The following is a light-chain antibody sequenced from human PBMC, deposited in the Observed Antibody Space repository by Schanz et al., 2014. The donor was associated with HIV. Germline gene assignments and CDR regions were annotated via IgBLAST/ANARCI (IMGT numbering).Light chain of an antibody. Sequence: QSVLTQPRSVSGSPGQSVTISCTGTSSDIGDYDFVSWYQQYPGKAPKVMIYDVTIRPSGASVRFSGSKSGNTASLTISGLQAEDEADYYCYSYVGTTAVVFGGGTKVTVL. V-gene: IGLV2-11*01. CDR1: SSDIGDYDF. CDR2: DVT. CDR3: YSYVGTTAVV. J-gene: IGLJ2*01.